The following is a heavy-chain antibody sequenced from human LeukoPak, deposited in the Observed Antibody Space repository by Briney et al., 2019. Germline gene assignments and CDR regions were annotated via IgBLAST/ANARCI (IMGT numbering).Heavy chain of an antibody. CDR3: ARGLSAIVH. CDR2: IYDSGST. V-gene: IGHV4-59*12. CDR1: GGSISSDY. D-gene: IGHD2-21*02. Sequence: SETLSLTCTVSGGSISSDYWSWIRQPPGKGLEWIGYIYDSGSTNYNPSLKGRVTISVDTSKNQFSLKLSSVTAADTAVYYCARGLSAIVHWGQGTLVTVSS. J-gene: IGHJ4*02.